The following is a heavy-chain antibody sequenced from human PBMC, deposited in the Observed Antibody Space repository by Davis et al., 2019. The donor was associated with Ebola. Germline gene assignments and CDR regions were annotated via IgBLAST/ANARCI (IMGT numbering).Heavy chain of an antibody. V-gene: IGHV3-30*18. CDR2: ISYDGSNK. Sequence: GKSLKISCAASGFTFSSYGMHWVRQAPGKGLEWVAVISYDGSNKYYADSVKGRFTISRDNSKNTLYLQMNSLRAEDTAVYYCAKGGWYSSSWPWFYYYGMDVWGKGTTVTVSS. CDR3: AKGGWYSSSWPWFYYYGMDV. CDR1: GFTFSSYG. J-gene: IGHJ6*04. D-gene: IGHD6-13*01.